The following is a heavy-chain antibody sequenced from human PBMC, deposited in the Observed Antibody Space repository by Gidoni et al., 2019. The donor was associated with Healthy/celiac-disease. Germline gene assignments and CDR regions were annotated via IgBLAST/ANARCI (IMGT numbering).Heavy chain of an antibody. Sequence: QVQLQESGPGLVKPSETLSLTCAASGYSISSGYYWGWLRQPPGKGLEWIGSIYHSGSTYYNPSLKSRVTISVDTSKNQFSLKLSSVTAADTAVYYCAREPKRGVGSYYFDYWGQGTLVTVSS. V-gene: IGHV4-38-2*02. D-gene: IGHD1-26*01. CDR2: IYHSGST. CDR1: GYSISSGYY. J-gene: IGHJ4*02. CDR3: AREPKRGVGSYYFDY.